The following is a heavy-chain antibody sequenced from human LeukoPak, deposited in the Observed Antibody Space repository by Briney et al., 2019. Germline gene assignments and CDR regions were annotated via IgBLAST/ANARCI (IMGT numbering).Heavy chain of an antibody. Sequence: PGGSLRLSCAASGFTFSSYAMHWVRQAPGKGLEWVAVISYDGSNKYYADSVKGRFTTSRDNSKNTLYLQMNSLRAEDTAVYYCARVRVFPYGMCYYYYYYMDVWGKRTTVTV. CDR1: GFTFSSYA. CDR2: ISYDGSNK. CDR3: ARVRVFPYGMCYYYYYYMDV. D-gene: IGHD3-9*01. J-gene: IGHJ6*03. V-gene: IGHV3-30-3*01.